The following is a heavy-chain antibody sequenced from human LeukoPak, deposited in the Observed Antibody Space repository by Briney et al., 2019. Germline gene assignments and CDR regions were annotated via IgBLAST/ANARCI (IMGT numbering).Heavy chain of an antibody. CDR2: ISYDGSNK. CDR3: AKDLGVVAGSSSFDY. J-gene: IGHJ4*02. V-gene: IGHV3-30*18. D-gene: IGHD6-13*01. Sequence: GGSLRLSCAASGFTFSTYGMHWVRQAPGKGLEWVAVISYDGSNKYYADSVKGRFTISRDNSKNTLYLQMNSLRAEDTAVYYCAKDLGVVAGSSSFDYWGQGTLVTVSS. CDR1: GFTFSTYG.